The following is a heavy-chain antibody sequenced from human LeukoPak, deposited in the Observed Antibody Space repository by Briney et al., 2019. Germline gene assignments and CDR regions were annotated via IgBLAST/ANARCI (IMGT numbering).Heavy chain of an antibody. D-gene: IGHD4-17*01. Sequence: SETLSLTCGVYGGSFSNYDWNWIRQPPGKGLEWIGEINHSGSTSYNPSLKSRVTISLDTAKNQFSLKLTSVTAADTAVYFCARSRGGFGDYGSWFDPWGQGTLVTVSS. J-gene: IGHJ5*02. CDR2: INHSGST. V-gene: IGHV4-34*01. CDR1: GGSFSNYD. CDR3: ARSRGGFGDYGSWFDP.